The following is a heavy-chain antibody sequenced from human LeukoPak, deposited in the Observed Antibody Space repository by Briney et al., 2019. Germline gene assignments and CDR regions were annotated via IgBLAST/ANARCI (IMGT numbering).Heavy chain of an antibody. CDR3: ARVVVVTDLDY. Sequence: GGSLRLSCAASGFTFSSYAMHWVRQAPGKGLEWVAVISYDGSNKYYADSVKGRFTISRDNSKNTLYLQMNSLRAEDTAVYYCARVVVVTDLDYWGQGTLVTVSS. V-gene: IGHV3-30-3*01. CDR1: GFTFSSYA. D-gene: IGHD2-21*02. CDR2: ISYDGSNK. J-gene: IGHJ4*02.